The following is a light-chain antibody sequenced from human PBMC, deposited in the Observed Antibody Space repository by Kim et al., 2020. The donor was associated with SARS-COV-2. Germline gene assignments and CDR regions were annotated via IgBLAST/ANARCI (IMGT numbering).Light chain of an antibody. CDR1: SSNIGNNY. J-gene: IGLJ1*01. Sequence: GQKVTISCSGSSSNIGNNYVAWYQQLPGTAPKLLIYDNNKRPSGIPDRFSGSKSGTSATLGITGLQTGDEADYYCGTWDSSLSAYVFGTGTKVTVL. CDR3: GTWDSSLSAYV. V-gene: IGLV1-51*01. CDR2: DNN.